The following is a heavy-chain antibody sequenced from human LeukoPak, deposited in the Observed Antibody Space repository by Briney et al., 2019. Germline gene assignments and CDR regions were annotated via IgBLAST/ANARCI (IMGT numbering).Heavy chain of an antibody. CDR3: ARGGDSRGMDV. CDR2: IYDSGST. D-gene: IGHD2-21*02. Sequence: PSETLSLTCTVSGVSISSYYWSWIRQHPGKGLEWIGYIYDSGSTYYNPSLKSRVTISVDTSQNQFSLKLNSETAADTAVYYCARGGDSRGMDVWGQGTTVTVSS. V-gene: IGHV4-59*06. CDR1: GVSISSYY. J-gene: IGHJ6*02.